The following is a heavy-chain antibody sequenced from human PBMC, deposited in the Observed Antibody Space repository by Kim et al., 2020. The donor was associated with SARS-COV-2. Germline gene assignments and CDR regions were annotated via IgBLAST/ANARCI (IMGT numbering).Heavy chain of an antibody. V-gene: IGHV3-33*01. D-gene: IGHD1-26*01. Sequence: YAESVKGRFTSSRDNSKNTLYLQMNSLRAEDTAVYYCAREGIVGATTGMDVWGQGTTVTVSS. CDR3: AREGIVGATTGMDV. J-gene: IGHJ6*02.